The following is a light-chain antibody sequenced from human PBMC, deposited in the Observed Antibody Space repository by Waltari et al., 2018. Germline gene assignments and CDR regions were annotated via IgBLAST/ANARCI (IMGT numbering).Light chain of an antibody. CDR3: AAWDDSLDKWL. CDR1: SPTIGSAA. J-gene: IGLJ3*02. Sequence: QSVLTQLPSASGTPGQRVTIPSSGSSPTIGSAAANWYQQTPGTAPKLLFHTNDQRPSGVPDRFSGSKSGTSASLAISGLQSEDEADYYCAAWDDSLDKWLFGGGTKVTVL. V-gene: IGLV1-44*01. CDR2: TND.